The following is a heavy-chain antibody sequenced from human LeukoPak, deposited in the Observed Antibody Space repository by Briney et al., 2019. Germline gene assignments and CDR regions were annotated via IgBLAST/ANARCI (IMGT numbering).Heavy chain of an antibody. CDR1: GFTFSSYA. V-gene: IGHV3-23*01. J-gene: IGHJ4*02. CDR2: MSAGGTST. D-gene: IGHD3-16*01. CDR3: AKMRGIVITFGGVIFDS. Sequence: PGGSLRLSCAASGFTFSSYAMSWVRQAPGKGLEWVSGMSAGGTSTYYADSVKGRFTISRDNSKNTLYLHMDSLRAEDTAIYYCAKMRGIVITFGGVIFDSWGQGTLATVSS.